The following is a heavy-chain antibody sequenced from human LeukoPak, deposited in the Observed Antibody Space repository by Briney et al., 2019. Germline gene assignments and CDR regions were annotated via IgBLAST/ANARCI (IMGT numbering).Heavy chain of an antibody. CDR3: ARHHCGGGDCYPTYYFDY. CDR2: IYYSGTT. D-gene: IGHD2-21*02. J-gene: IGHJ4*02. Sequence: SETLSLTCSVSGGSIGSSYWSWIRQPPGKGLEWIGYIYYSGTTNYNPSLKSRVTISVDTSKNQFSLKLTSVTAADTAVYYCARHHCGGGDCYPTYYFDYWGQGTLVTVSP. V-gene: IGHV4-59*08. CDR1: GGSIGSSY.